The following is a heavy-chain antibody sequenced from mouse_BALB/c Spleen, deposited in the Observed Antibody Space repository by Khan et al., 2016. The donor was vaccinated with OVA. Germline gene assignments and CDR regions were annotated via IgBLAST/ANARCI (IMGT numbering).Heavy chain of an antibody. Sequence: VHLQESGPSLLKPSQSLSLTCTVTGYSFPSDYAWNWIRQFPVNKLEWMGYTRYSGNTKYNPSLKSRISITRNTSTNQFFLQLNVVTIEDTARYYCARIQGGDFDYWGQGTTLTVSS. J-gene: IGHJ2*01. CDR2: TRYSGNT. V-gene: IGHV3-2*02. D-gene: IGHD3-2*02. CDR1: GYSFPSDYA. CDR3: ARIQGGDFDY.